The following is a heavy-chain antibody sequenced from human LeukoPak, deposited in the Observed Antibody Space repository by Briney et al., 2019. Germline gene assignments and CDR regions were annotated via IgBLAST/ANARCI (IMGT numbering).Heavy chain of an antibody. D-gene: IGHD3-22*01. J-gene: IGHJ4*02. Sequence: PSETLSLTCTVSGASISAYLWTWIRQPPGKGLEWIGSVFHSGKTYYRPSLESRISMSVETSKSQFSLKLNYVNAADTAMYYCARHPRGTAGGGSYDEFHFDSWGQGTLVIVSS. CDR3: ARHPRGTAGGGSYDEFHFDS. CDR2: VFHSGKT. CDR1: GASISAYL. V-gene: IGHV4-59*01.